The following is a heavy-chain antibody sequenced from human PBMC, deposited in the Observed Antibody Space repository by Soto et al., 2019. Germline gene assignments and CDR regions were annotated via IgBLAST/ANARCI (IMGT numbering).Heavy chain of an antibody. Sequence: XGSLRLSCGVSGFICSSYDMSWVRQAPGKGLEWVSTILVGGSTHYEDSVKGRFTISRDTSKNTVYLQMNSLTAGDTAMYYCAKATATGGGAFEIYGQGTMVTVSS. CDR1: GFICSSYD. CDR2: ILVGGST. D-gene: IGHD2-8*02. J-gene: IGHJ3*02. V-gene: IGHV3-23*01. CDR3: AKATATGGGAFEI.